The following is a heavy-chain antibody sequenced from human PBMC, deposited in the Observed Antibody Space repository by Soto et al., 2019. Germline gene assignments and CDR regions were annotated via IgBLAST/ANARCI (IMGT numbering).Heavy chain of an antibody. V-gene: IGHV4-59*01. J-gene: IGHJ4*02. Sequence: SETLSLTCTVSGASISSYYWGWIRQPPGKGLEWIGYIYDSESTNYNNYNPSLKSRVTISLDTSKNQFSLKLSSVTTADTAVYYCARAQPFDYWGQGTLVTVSS. D-gene: IGHD2-2*01. CDR1: GASISSYY. CDR2: IYDSESTNYN. CDR3: ARAQPFDY.